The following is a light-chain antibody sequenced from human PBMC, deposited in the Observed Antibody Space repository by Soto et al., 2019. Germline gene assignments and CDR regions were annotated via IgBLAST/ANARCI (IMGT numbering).Light chain of an antibody. Sequence: QSVLTQPASVSGSPGQSITISCTGTSSDVGGYNYVSWYQHHPGKAPKLIIYDVTNRPSGVSNPFSGSKSGTSASLAITGLQAEDEADYYCQSYDTSLSALYVFGTGTKVTVL. J-gene: IGLJ1*01. CDR3: QSYDTSLSALYV. CDR1: SSDVGGYNY. CDR2: DVT. V-gene: IGLV2-14*03.